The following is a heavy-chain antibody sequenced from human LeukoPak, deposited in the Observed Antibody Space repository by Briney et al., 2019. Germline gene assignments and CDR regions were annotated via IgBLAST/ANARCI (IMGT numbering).Heavy chain of an antibody. V-gene: IGHV4-59*01. Sequence: SETLSLTCTVSGGSISSYYWSWIRQPPGKGLEWIGYIYYSGSTNYNPSLKSRVTISVDTSKNQFSLKLSSVTAADTAVYYCARSLMVRGVCLGYWGQGTLVTVSS. CDR3: ARSLMVRGVCLGY. D-gene: IGHD3-10*01. CDR2: IYYSGST. CDR1: GGSISSYY. J-gene: IGHJ4*02.